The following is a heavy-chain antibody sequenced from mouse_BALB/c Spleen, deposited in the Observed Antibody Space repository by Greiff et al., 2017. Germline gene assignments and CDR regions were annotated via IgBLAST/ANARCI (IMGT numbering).Heavy chain of an antibody. CDR3: TRKYDGYYGPAWFAY. CDR1: GYTFTSYW. CDR2: IDPSDSYT. J-gene: IGHJ3*01. V-gene: IGHV1S127*01. D-gene: IGHD2-3*01. Sequence: QVQLKQPGAELVKPGASVKMSCKASGYTFTSYWMHWVKQRPGQGLEWIGVIDPSDSYTSYNQKFKGKATLTVDTSSSTAYMQLSSLTSEDSAVYYCTRKYDGYYGPAWFAYWGQGTLVTVSA.